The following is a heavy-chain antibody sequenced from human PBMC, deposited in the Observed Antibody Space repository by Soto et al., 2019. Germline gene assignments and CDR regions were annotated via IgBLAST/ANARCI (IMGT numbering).Heavy chain of an antibody. V-gene: IGHV4-31*03. Sequence: SETLSLTCTVSGGSISSGGYYWSWIRQHPGKGLEWIGYIYYSGSTYYNPSLKSRVTISVDTSKNQFSLKLSSVTAADTAVYYCARAVVPAYNWFDPWGQGTLVTVSS. D-gene: IGHD2-2*01. CDR1: GGSISSGGYY. CDR2: IYYSGST. CDR3: ARAVVPAYNWFDP. J-gene: IGHJ5*02.